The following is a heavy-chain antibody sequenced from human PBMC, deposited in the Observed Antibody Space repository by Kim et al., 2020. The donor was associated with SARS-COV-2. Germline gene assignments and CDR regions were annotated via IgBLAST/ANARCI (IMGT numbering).Heavy chain of an antibody. J-gene: IGHJ6*02. V-gene: IGHV4-34*01. CDR3: ARGCTVTTMVGYYGMDV. Sequence: RKSRVTISVDTSKNQFSLKLSSVTAADTAVYYCARGCTVTTMVGYYGMDVWGQGTTVTVSS. D-gene: IGHD4-17*01.